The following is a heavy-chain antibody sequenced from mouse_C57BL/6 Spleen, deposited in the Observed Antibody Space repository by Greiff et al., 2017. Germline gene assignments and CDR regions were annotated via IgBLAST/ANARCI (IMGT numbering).Heavy chain of an antibody. Sequence: VQLQQPGAELVRPGTSVKLSCKASGYTFTSYWMHWVKQRPGQGLEWIGVIDPSDSYTNYNQKFKGKATLTVDTSSSTAYMQLSSLTSEDSAVYYCARANYYGSDYFDYWGQGTTLTVSS. V-gene: IGHV1-59*01. J-gene: IGHJ2*01. D-gene: IGHD1-1*01. CDR1: GYTFTSYW. CDR3: ARANYYGSDYFDY. CDR2: IDPSDSYT.